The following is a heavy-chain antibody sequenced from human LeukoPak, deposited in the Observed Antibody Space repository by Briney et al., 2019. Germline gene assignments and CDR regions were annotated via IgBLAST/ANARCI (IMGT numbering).Heavy chain of an antibody. CDR1: GFTFGSYG. J-gene: IGHJ6*02. V-gene: IGHV3-33*01. CDR2: IWYDGSNK. CDR3: ARLPIHCSSTSCYTSDYYYGMDV. D-gene: IGHD2-2*02. Sequence: GRSLRLSCAASGFTFGSYGMHWVRQAPGKGLEWVAVIWYDGSNKYYADSVKGRFTISRDNSKNTLYLQMNSLRAEDTAVYYCARLPIHCSSTSCYTSDYYYGMDVWGQGTTVTVSS.